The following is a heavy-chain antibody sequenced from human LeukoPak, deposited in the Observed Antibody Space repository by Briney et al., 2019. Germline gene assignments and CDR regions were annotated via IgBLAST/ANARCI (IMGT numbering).Heavy chain of an antibody. J-gene: IGHJ6*03. Sequence: PGGSLRLSCAASGFTFSSYAMSWVRQAPGKGLEWVSAISGSGGSTYYADSVKGRFTTSRDNSKNTLYLQMNSLRAEDTAVYYCAKGKAITIFGVVTPYYYYMDVWGKGTTVTVSS. CDR1: GFTFSSYA. CDR2: ISGSGGST. D-gene: IGHD3-3*01. V-gene: IGHV3-23*01. CDR3: AKGKAITIFGVVTPYYYYMDV.